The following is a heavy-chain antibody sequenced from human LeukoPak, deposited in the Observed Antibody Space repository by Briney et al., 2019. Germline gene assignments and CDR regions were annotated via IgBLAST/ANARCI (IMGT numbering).Heavy chain of an antibody. CDR1: GGSISSGGYY. V-gene: IGHV4-31*03. CDR3: ARGYGSGSFLDY. Sequence: SETLSLTCTVSGGSISSGGYYWSWIRQHPGKGLEWIGYIYYSGSTYYNPSLKSRVTISVDTSKNQFSLELSSVTAADTAVYYCARGYGSGSFLDYWGQGTLVTVSS. J-gene: IGHJ4*02. D-gene: IGHD3-10*01. CDR2: IYYSGST.